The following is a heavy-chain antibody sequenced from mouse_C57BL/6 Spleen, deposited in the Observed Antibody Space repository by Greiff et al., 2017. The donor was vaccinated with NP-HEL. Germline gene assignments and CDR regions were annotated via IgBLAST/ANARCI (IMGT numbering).Heavy chain of an antibody. CDR2: IYPGDGDT. D-gene: IGHD1-1*01. Sequence: QVQLKESGPELVKPGASVKISCMASGYAFSSSWMNWVKQRPGKGLEWIGRIYPGDGDTNYNGKFKGKATLTADKSSSTAYMQLSSLTSEDSAVYFCARSNGGVVAYYFDYWGQGTTLTVSS. CDR1: GYAFSSSW. V-gene: IGHV1-82*01. CDR3: ARSNGGVVAYYFDY. J-gene: IGHJ2*01.